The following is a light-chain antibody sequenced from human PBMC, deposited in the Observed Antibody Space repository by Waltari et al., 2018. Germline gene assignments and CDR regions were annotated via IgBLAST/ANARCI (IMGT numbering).Light chain of an antibody. V-gene: IGKV1-17*01. Sequence: DSQIIQFTSSLSASVGGRVTITCRASQGIRNALGWYQQKPGKAPKRLIYDASSLQSGVPSRFSGSGSGTEFTLTISSLQPEDFATYYCLQHNSYPWTFGQGTKVEVK. J-gene: IGKJ1*01. CDR3: LQHNSYPWT. CDR2: DAS. CDR1: QGIRNA.